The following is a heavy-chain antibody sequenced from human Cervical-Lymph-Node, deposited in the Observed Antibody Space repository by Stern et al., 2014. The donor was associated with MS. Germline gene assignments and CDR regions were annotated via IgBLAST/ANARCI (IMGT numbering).Heavy chain of an antibody. V-gene: IGHV3-9*01. J-gene: IGHJ2*01. CDR1: GFNFNDYA. CDR3: AKRVFREWYFDL. Sequence: EVQLEESGGGLVPPGRSLRLSCAASGFNFNDYAINWVRQAPGKGLEWVVSGSGNGGAIDYADSLKGRFTISRDNAENFLYLQMNSLRPEDAAFYYCAKRVFREWYFDLWGRGTLVTVSS. CDR2: GSGNGGAI.